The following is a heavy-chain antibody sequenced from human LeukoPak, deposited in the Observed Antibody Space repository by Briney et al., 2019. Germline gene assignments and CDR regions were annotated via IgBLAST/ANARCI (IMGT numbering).Heavy chain of an antibody. Sequence: GGSLRLSCAASGFTFSNYGMNWVRQAPGKGLECVSYISDDSSTIYYADPVKGRFTISRDNAKNSLYLQMNSLRDEDTAVYYCATNPHSGSWGWGQGTMVTVSS. J-gene: IGHJ3*01. CDR1: GFTFSNYG. D-gene: IGHD1-26*01. CDR2: ISDDSSTI. V-gene: IGHV3-48*02. CDR3: ATNPHSGSWG.